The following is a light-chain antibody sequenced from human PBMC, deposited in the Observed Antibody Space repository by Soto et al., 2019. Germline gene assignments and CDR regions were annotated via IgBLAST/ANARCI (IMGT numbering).Light chain of an antibody. J-gene: IGKJ1*01. CDR2: KAS. Sequence: DIQMTQSPSTLSGSVGDRVTITCRASQTISSWLAWYQQKPGKAPKLLIYKASTLKSGVPSRFSGIGSGTEFTLTISSLQPAEFATYECQHSNCYSEACGQGPKVELK. V-gene: IGKV1-5*03. CDR3: QHSNCYSEA. CDR1: QTISSW.